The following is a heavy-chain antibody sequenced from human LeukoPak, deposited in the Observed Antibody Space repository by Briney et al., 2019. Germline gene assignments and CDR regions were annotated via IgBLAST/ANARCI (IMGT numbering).Heavy chain of an antibody. CDR1: GGSITNTNY. J-gene: IGHJ4*02. Sequence: SETLSLTCGVSGGSITNTNYWTWVRPPPGKGLEWIGEVNLQGSTNYNPSLMGRVAISVDKSENHTSLQLTSVTAADTAVYYCAREGGPYRPLDYSGQGTLVTVSS. V-gene: IGHV4-4*02. CDR2: VNLQGST. CDR3: AREGGPYRPLDY.